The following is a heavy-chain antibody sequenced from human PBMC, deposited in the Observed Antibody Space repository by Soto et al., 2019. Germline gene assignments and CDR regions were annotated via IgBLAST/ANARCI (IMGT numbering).Heavy chain of an antibody. CDR1: GFTFSNAW. V-gene: IGHV3-23*01. D-gene: IGHD2-2*01. J-gene: IGHJ4*02. CDR3: AKDLGSLLPAATRVDY. Sequence: PGGSLRLSCAASGFTFSNAWINWVRQAPGKGLEWVSAISGSGGSTYYAESVKGRFTISRDNSKNTLYLQMNSLRAEDTAVYYCAKDLGSLLPAATRVDYWGQGTLVTVSS. CDR2: ISGSGGST.